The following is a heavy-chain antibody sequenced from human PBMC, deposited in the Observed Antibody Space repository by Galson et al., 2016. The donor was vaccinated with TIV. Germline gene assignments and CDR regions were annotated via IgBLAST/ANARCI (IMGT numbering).Heavy chain of an antibody. CDR1: GFTFGSYG. CDR2: ISYDGSEK. V-gene: IGHV3-30*03. Sequence: SLRLSCAASGFTFGSYGFHWVRQAPGKGLEWVTYISYDGSEKSYAASVRGRFTISRDNSKNTLHLQMHSLRCEDTAFYYCARILESYYFASWGQGTLVTVSS. CDR3: ARILESYYFAS. J-gene: IGHJ4*02. D-gene: IGHD5-24*01.